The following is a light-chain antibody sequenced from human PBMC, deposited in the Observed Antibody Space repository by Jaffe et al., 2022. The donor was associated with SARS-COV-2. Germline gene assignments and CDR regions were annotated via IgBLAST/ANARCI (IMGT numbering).Light chain of an antibody. V-gene: IGKV1-39*01. CDR2: AAS. Sequence: DIQMTQSPSSLSASVGDRVTITCRASQNISTFLNWYQQKPGKAPKVLIYAASSLQSGVPSRFSGSGFGTDFTLTISSLQPEDFATYYCQKSKTFGQGTKLEIK. J-gene: IGKJ2*01. CDR1: QNISTF. CDR3: QKSKT.